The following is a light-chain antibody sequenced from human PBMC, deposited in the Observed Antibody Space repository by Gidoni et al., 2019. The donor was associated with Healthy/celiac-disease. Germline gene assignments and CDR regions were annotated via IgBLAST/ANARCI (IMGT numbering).Light chain of an antibody. CDR1: QSISSY. Sequence: EINMIPSPSSLSASVVDRVTITCRASQSISSYLNWYQQKPGKAPKLLIYAASSLQSGVPSRFSGSGSGTDFTLTISSLQPEDFATYYCQQSYSTPFTFGPGTKVDIK. CDR3: QQSYSTPFT. CDR2: AAS. V-gene: IGKV1-39*01. J-gene: IGKJ3*01.